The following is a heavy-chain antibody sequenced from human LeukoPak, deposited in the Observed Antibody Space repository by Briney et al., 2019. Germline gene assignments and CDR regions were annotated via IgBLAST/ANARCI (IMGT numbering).Heavy chain of an antibody. D-gene: IGHD5-18*01. J-gene: IGHJ6*02. CDR3: ARDAVDTANAV. CDR2: INSDGSIT. CDR1: GFTFSRYW. V-gene: IGHV3-74*01. Sequence: SGGSLRLSCAASGFTFSRYWMHWVRQTPGKGLVWVSRINSDGSITSYADSVKGRFTISRDNAKNTLYLQMNSLRAEDTAVYYCARDAVDTANAVWGQGTTVTVSS.